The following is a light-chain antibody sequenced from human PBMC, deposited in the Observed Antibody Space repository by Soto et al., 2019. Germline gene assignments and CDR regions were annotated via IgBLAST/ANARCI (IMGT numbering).Light chain of an antibody. J-gene: IGKJ5*01. V-gene: IGKV3-15*01. CDR2: DTS. CDR3: QQYNNWPPIT. Sequence: EIVLTQSPGTLSLSPGERATLSCRASQSVSNNYLAWYQQKPGQAPRLLIYDTSTRATGIPASFSGSGSGTEFTLTIRSLQSEDFAVYYCQQYNNWPPITFGQGTRREIK. CDR1: QSVSNN.